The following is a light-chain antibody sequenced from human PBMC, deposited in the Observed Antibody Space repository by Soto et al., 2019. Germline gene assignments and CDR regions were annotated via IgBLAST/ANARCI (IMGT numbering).Light chain of an antibody. CDR1: RSDVGNYDY. J-gene: IGLJ2*01. CDR3: SSYASTATYRV. V-gene: IGLV2-11*01. Sequence: QSVLIQPPSVSGSPGQSVTISCTGTRSDVGNYDYVSWYQQHPGTVPKLMIFIVSARPSGVPNRFSGSKSGNTASMTISGLQAEDEADYQCSSYASTATYRVFGGGTKLTVL. CDR2: IVS.